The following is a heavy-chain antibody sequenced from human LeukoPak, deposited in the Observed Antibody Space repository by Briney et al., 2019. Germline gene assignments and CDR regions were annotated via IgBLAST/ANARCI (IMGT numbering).Heavy chain of an antibody. V-gene: IGHV3-48*03. CDR3: ATLSDRNFYYSYGLDV. CDR2: IGRYGVTT. Sequence: PGGSLRLSCAASGFTLSTYEMNWVRQAPGKALEWVAYIGRYGVTTYYADSVKGRFTISGDNAKNSLNLQMNSLRAEDTAVYYCATLSDRNFYYSYGLDVWGQGTTVTVS. J-gene: IGHJ6*02. D-gene: IGHD1-14*01. CDR1: GFTLSTYE.